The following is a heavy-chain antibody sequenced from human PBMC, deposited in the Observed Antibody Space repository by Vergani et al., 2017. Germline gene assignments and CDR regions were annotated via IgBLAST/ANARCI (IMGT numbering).Heavy chain of an antibody. CDR3: ARAKDTAMVTWYYGMDV. Sequence: QVQLVQSGAEVKKPGSSVRVSCKTSGGAFSTYAINWVRQAPGQGLEWMGAIIPNFSPARSAQKFQGRVTITADESTRTVYMELNSLRSDDSAVYYCARAKDTAMVTWYYGMDVWGQGP. V-gene: IGHV1-69*12. D-gene: IGHD5-18*01. CDR1: GGAFSTYA. J-gene: IGHJ6*02. CDR2: IIPNFSPA.